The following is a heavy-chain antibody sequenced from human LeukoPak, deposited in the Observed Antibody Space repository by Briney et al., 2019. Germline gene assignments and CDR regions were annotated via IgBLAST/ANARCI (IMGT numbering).Heavy chain of an antibody. J-gene: IGHJ4*02. CDR3: ARVLRVPAAIRSFFFDY. Sequence: PSQTLSLTCTVSGGSISSGGHYWSWIRQHPGKGLEWIGYICYSGSTYYNPPLKSRVTISVDTSKNQFSLKLSSVTAADTAVYYCARVLRVPAAIRSFFFDYWGQGTLVTVSS. V-gene: IGHV4-31*03. CDR1: GGSISSGGHY. CDR2: ICYSGST. D-gene: IGHD2-2*02.